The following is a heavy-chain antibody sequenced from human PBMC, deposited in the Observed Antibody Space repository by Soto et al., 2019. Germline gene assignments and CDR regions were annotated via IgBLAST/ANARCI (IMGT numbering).Heavy chain of an antibody. J-gene: IGHJ4*02. V-gene: IGHV4-34*01. D-gene: IGHD6-6*01. CDR2: INHSGST. CDR3: ARDSSFPAARLHYFDY. Sequence: SETLSLTCAVYGGSFSGYYWSWIRQPPGKGLEWIGEINHSGSTNYNPSLKSRVTISVDTSKNQFSLKLSSVTAADTAVYYCARDSSFPAARLHYFDYWGQGTLVTVSS. CDR1: GGSFSGYY.